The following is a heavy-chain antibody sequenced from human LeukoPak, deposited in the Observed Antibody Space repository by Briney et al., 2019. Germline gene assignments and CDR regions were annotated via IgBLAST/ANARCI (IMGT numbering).Heavy chain of an antibody. V-gene: IGHV3-74*01. CDR1: AFNFTAYW. CDR2: INSDGTTT. CDR3: AGSNGGYGL. Sequence: PGGSLRLSCASSAFNFTAYWMHWVRQDPRQGLLWVARINSDGTTTNYADSVKGRFTISRDNAKNTLFLQMNSLRAEDTAVYFCAGSNGGYGLWGQGALVTVSS. J-gene: IGHJ1*01. D-gene: IGHD1-26*01.